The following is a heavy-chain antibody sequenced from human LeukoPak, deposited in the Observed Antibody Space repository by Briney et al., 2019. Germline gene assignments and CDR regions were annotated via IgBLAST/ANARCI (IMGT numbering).Heavy chain of an antibody. CDR2: INPNSGGT. V-gene: IGHV1-2*02. CDR1: GYTFTSYG. D-gene: IGHD6-13*01. Sequence: ASVKVSCKASGYTFTSYGISWVRQAPGQGLEWMGWINPNSGGTNYAQKFQGRVTMTRDTSISTAYMELSRLRSDDTAVYYCASLWQQLAPFDYWGQGTLVTVSS. CDR3: ASLWQQLAPFDY. J-gene: IGHJ4*02.